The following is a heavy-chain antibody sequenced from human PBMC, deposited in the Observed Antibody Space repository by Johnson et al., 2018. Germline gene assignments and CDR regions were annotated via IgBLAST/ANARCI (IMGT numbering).Heavy chain of an antibody. Sequence: VQLQESGGGLVQPGGSLRLSCAASRFTFSYYWMHWVRPAPGKGLVWVSRIHSDGSNTNYADSVKGRFTIARDNAKNMLYLQMNSLRVEDTAVYYCTRGSLGAFDMGGQGTMVTVSS. CDR1: RFTFSYYW. CDR2: IHSDGSNT. D-gene: IGHD6-6*01. CDR3: TRGSLGAFDM. V-gene: IGHV3-74*01. J-gene: IGHJ3*02.